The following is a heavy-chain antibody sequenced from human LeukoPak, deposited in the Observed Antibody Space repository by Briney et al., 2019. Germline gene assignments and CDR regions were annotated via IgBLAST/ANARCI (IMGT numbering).Heavy chain of an antibody. CDR2: INHSGST. CDR3: ARAYCSSTSCYDYFDY. J-gene: IGHJ4*02. D-gene: IGHD2-2*01. CDR1: GGSFSGYY. Sequence: SETLSLTCAVYGGSFSGYYWSWIRQPPGKGLEWIGDINHSGSTNYNPSLKSRVTISVDTSKNQFSLKLSSVTAAGTAVYYCARAYCSSTSCYDYFDYWGQGTLVTVSS. V-gene: IGHV4-34*01.